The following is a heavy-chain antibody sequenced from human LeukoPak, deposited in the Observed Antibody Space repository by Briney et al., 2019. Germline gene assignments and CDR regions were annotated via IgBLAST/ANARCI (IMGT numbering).Heavy chain of an antibody. CDR3: ARGLFLSGYLDAFDI. D-gene: IGHD3-22*01. V-gene: IGHV3-53*01. J-gene: IGHJ3*02. Sequence: GGSLRLSCAASGFTFSSYSMNWVRQAPGKGLEWVSLIYSDGRTYYADSVKGRCTISRDNSKNTLYLQMNSLRVEDTAVYYCARGLFLSGYLDAFDIWGQGTVVTVSS. CDR2: IYSDGRT. CDR1: GFTFSSYS.